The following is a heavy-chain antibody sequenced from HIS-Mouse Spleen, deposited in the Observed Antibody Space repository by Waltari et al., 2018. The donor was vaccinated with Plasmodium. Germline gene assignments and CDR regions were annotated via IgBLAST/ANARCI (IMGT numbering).Heavy chain of an antibody. Sequence: EVQLVESGGGLVKPGGSLRLACAASGFTFSSYSMNWVRQAPGKGLVWVSAIRSSSSYIYYADSVKGRCTISRDNAKNSLYLQMNSLRAEDTAVYYCARESSSSWYFDYWGQGTLVTVSS. J-gene: IGHJ4*02. D-gene: IGHD6-13*01. CDR3: ARESSSSWYFDY. V-gene: IGHV3-21*01. CDR2: IRSSSSYI. CDR1: GFTFSSYS.